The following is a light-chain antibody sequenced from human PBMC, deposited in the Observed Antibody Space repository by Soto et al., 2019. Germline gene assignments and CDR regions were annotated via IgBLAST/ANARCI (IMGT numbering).Light chain of an antibody. Sequence: QAVVTQEPSFSVSPGGTVTLTCGLGSGSVSTSHYPSWHQQTPGQAPRPLIYSTNTRSSGVRDRFSGSILGNRAALPITGAPADDESHYYCVLYLGRGISVFGGGTKLTVL. CDR1: SGSVSTSHY. J-gene: IGLJ3*02. CDR2: STN. V-gene: IGLV8-61*01. CDR3: VLYLGRGISV.